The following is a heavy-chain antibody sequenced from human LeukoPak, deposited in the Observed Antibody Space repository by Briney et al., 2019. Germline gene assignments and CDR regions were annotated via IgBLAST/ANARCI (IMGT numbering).Heavy chain of an antibody. CDR3: ARGTSAAY. CDR2: ISANNGDT. D-gene: IGHD2-8*01. J-gene: IGHJ4*02. Sequence: ASVKVSCKASGYTFATLGITWVRQAPGQGLEWMGRISANNGDTKYAQKLQGRVTMTTDTSTSTAYMELRSLRSDDTAVYYCARGTSAAYWGQGTLATVSS. CDR1: GYTFATLG. V-gene: IGHV1-18*01.